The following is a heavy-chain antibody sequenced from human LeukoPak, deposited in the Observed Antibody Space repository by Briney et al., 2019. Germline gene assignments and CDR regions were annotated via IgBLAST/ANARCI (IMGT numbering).Heavy chain of an antibody. D-gene: IGHD1-26*01. V-gene: IGHV3-21*01. CDR3: ARECLMVGVYDAFDI. Sequence: GGSLRLSCAASALTFSTYSMNWVRQAPGKGLEWVSSISSSGTYIYYPDSLKGRFTISRDNAKNSLHLQMKSLRDEDTAVYYCARECLMVGVYDAFDIWGQGTMVTVSS. CDR2: ISSSGTYI. CDR1: ALTFSTYS. J-gene: IGHJ3*02.